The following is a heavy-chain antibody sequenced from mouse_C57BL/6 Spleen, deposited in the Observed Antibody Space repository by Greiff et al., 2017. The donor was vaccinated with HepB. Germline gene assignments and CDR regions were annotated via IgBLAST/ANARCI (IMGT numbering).Heavy chain of an antibody. J-gene: IGHJ4*01. V-gene: IGHV5-6*01. D-gene: IGHD3-2*02. CDR2: ISSGVSYT. Sequence: EVHLVESGGDLVKPGGSLKLSCAASGFTFSSYGMSWVRQTPDKRLEWVATISSGVSYTYYPDSVKGRFTISRDNAKNTLYMQMSSLKSEDTAMYYCARPQDSSGYPYAMDYWGQGTSVTVSS. CDR3: ARPQDSSGYPYAMDY. CDR1: GFTFSSYG.